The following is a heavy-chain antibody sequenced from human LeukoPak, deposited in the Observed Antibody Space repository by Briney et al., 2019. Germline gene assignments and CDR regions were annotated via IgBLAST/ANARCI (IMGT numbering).Heavy chain of an antibody. D-gene: IGHD2-2*01. CDR1: GGTFRSYG. CDR2: IIPILGTA. CDR3: ARGLYCSSSTSCYDYGRDV. V-gene: IGHV1-69*13. J-gene: IGHJ6*02. Sequence: GASVKVSCKASGGTFRSYGLNWVRQAPGQGLEWMGGIIPILGTAKYAQKLQGGVTITADESTSTGYMELGSLRSEDTAVYYCARGLYCSSSTSCYDYGRDVWGQGTTVTVSS.